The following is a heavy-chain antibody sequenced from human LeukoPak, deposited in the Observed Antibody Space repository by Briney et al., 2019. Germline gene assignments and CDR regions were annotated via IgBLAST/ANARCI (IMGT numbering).Heavy chain of an antibody. Sequence: ASVKVSCKASGYTFTGYYMHWVRQAPGQGLEWMGWISAYNGDTNYAQKFLGRVTMTTDTSTSTGYMELRSLRSDDTAVYYCARVDPVIVVLPAAQVFDYWGQGTLVTVSS. D-gene: IGHD2-2*01. V-gene: IGHV1-18*04. J-gene: IGHJ4*02. CDR2: ISAYNGDT. CDR3: ARVDPVIVVLPAAQVFDY. CDR1: GYTFTGYY.